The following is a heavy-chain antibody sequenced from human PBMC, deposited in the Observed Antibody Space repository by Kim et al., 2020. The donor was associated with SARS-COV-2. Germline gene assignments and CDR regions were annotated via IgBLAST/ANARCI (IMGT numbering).Heavy chain of an antibody. Sequence: SETLSLTCTVSGGSISSSSYYWGWIRQPPGRGLEWIGSIYYSGSTYYNPSLKSRVTISVDTSKNQFSLKLSSVTAADTAVYYCARQSNWNEHYYYYGMDAWGEGTPVTVSS. CDR3: ARQSNWNEHYYYYGMDA. CDR1: GGSISSSSYY. D-gene: IGHD1-20*01. V-gene: IGHV4-39*01. CDR2: IYYSGST. J-gene: IGHJ6*04.